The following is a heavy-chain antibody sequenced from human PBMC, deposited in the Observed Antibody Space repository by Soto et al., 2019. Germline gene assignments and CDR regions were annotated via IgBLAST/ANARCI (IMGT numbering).Heavy chain of an antibody. D-gene: IGHD6-19*01. CDR3: ARDRSYSSGWYYFDY. J-gene: IGHJ4*02. CDR2: IYYSGST. V-gene: IGHV4-59*01. Sequence: SETLSLTCTVSGGSISSYYWSWIRQPPGKGLEWIGYIYYSGSTNYNPSLKSRVTISVDTSKSQFSLKLSSVTAADTAVYYCARDRSYSSGWYYFDYWGQGTLVTVSS. CDR1: GGSISSYY.